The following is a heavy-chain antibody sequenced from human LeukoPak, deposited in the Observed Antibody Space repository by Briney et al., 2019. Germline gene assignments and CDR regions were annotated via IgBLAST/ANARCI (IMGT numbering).Heavy chain of an antibody. D-gene: IGHD4-23*01. CDR1: GGSISSYY. V-gene: IGHV4-59*12. Sequence: PSETLSLTCTVSGGSISSYYCSWIRQPPGKGLEWIGYIYYSGSTYYNPSLKSRVTISVDRSKNQFSLKLSSVTAADTAVYYCARVSVAPYYYYGMDVWGQGTTVTVSS. CDR3: ARVSVAPYYYYGMDV. CDR2: IYYSGST. J-gene: IGHJ6*02.